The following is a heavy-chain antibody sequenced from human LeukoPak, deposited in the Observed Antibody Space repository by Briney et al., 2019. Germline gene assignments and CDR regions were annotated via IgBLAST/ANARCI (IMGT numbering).Heavy chain of an antibody. Sequence: GGSLRLSCAASGFTFSNAWMSWVRQAPGKGLEWVANINQDGSEEYYVDSLKGRFTISRDNAKNSLYLQMNSLRADGTAVYYCARYCSIGSCFDYWGQGTLVTVSS. CDR2: INQDGSEE. V-gene: IGHV3-7*04. CDR3: ARYCSIGSCFDY. D-gene: IGHD2-15*01. CDR1: GFTFSNAW. J-gene: IGHJ4*02.